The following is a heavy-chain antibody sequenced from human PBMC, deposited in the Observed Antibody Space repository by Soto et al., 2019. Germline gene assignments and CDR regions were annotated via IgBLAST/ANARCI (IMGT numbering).Heavy chain of an antibody. J-gene: IGHJ5*01. V-gene: IGHV2-5*02. Sequence: QITLKESGPTLVEPTQTLTLTCSFSGFSLSNSGVGVGWFRQAPGKALKCLGIIYWDNDRRYNPSLKDRLSITKATSKNQVVVAMTYMEPVDTGTYYCAHRGSYSVSWDVGWFDSCGQGTPVTVS. CDR2: IYWDNDR. D-gene: IGHD3-10*01. CDR3: AHRGSYSVSWDVGWFDS. CDR1: GFSLSNSGVG.